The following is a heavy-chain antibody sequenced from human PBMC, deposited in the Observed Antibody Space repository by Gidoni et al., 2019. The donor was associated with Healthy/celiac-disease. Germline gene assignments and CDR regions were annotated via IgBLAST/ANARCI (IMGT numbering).Heavy chain of an antibody. CDR3: TTYNYGDYLR. V-gene: IGHV3-15*01. Sequence: VKGRFTISRDDSKNTLYLQMNSLKTEDTAVYYCTTYNYGDYLRWGQGTLVTVSS. D-gene: IGHD4-17*01. J-gene: IGHJ4*02.